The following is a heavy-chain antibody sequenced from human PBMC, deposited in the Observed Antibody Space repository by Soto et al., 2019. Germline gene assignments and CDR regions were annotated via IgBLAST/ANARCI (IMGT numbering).Heavy chain of an antibody. D-gene: IGHD3-3*01. CDR3: ARVGYDFWSGPHFDY. V-gene: IGHV4-4*02. CDR2: IYHSGST. CDR1: GGSISSSNW. J-gene: IGHJ4*02. Sequence: QVQLQESGPGLVKPSGTLSLTCAVSGGSISSSNWWSWVRQPPGKGLEWIGEIYHSGSTNYNPSLKSRGTISVDKSKNQFSLKLSSVTAADTAVYYCARVGYDFWSGPHFDYWGQGTLVTVSS.